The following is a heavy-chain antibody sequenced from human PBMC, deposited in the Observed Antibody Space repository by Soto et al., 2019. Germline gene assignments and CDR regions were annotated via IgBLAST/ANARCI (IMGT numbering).Heavy chain of an antibody. CDR3: AREVAADGTFREDVFDI. D-gene: IGHD6-13*01. V-gene: IGHV1-69*13. J-gene: IGHJ3*02. CDR1: GGTFSNHA. CDR2: IIPIFSTT. Sequence: SVKVSCKASGGTFSNHAINWVRQAPGQGLEWMGRIIPIFSTTNYAQKFQGRVTFTADESTVTAYMELSSLKHDDAAVYYCAREVAADGTFREDVFDIWGQGTLVTVSS.